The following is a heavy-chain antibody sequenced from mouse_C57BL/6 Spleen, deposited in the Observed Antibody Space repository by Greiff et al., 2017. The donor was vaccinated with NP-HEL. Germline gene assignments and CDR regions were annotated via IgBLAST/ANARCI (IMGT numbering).Heavy chain of an antibody. CDR1: GYAFSSYW. Sequence: VQLQQSGAELVKPGASVKISCKASGYAFSSYWMNWVKQRPGKGLEWIGQIYPGDGDTNYNGKFKGKATLTADKSSSTAYMQLSSLTSEDSAVYFCARLGDYDPAWFAYWGQGTLVTVSA. V-gene: IGHV1-80*01. D-gene: IGHD2-4*01. CDR3: ARLGDYDPAWFAY. J-gene: IGHJ3*01. CDR2: IYPGDGDT.